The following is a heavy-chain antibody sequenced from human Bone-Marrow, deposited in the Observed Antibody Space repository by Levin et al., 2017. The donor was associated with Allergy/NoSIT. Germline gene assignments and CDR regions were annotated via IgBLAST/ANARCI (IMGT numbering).Heavy chain of an antibody. CDR3: ARDRDSYDSSGYDIVYYGVDV. D-gene: IGHD3-22*01. V-gene: IGHV4-30-4*01. J-gene: IGHJ6*02. Sequence: PSETLSLTCTVSGASISSNDYYWSWIRQPPGKGLEWIGYIYSSGNTHYNPSLKSRVTMSLDASKNQISLKLNSVTAADTAVYYCARDRDSYDSSGYDIVYYGVDVSGQGTTVSVSS. CDR1: GASISSNDYY. CDR2: IYSSGNT.